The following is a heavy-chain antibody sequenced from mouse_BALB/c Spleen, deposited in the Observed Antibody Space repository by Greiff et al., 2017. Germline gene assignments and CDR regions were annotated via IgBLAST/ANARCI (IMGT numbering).Heavy chain of an antibody. J-gene: IGHJ2*01. Sequence: VQLQQSGPGLVAPSQSLSITCTVSGFSLTSYGVHWVRQPPGKGLEWLGVIWAGGSTNYNSALMSRLSISKDNSKSQVFLKMNSLQTDDTAMYYWAREYYGSSLFDYWGQGTTLTVSS. D-gene: IGHD1-1*01. CDR3: AREYYGSSLFDY. CDR2: IWAGGST. CDR1: GFSLTSYG. V-gene: IGHV2-9*02.